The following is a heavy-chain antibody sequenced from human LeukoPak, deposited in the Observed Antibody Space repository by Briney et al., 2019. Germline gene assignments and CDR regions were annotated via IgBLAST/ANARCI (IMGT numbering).Heavy chain of an antibody. CDR1: GFTFSNYA. J-gene: IGHJ3*02. Sequence: GGSLRLSCAASGFTFSNYARHWVRQAPGKGLEWVAVISYDGSNKYYADSVKGRFTISRDNSKMYLQMNSLRAEDTAVYYCARDLSLYYYDSSGPLDIWGQGTMVTVSS. CDR3: ARDLSLYYYDSSGPLDI. V-gene: IGHV3-30-3*01. CDR2: ISYDGSNK. D-gene: IGHD3-22*01.